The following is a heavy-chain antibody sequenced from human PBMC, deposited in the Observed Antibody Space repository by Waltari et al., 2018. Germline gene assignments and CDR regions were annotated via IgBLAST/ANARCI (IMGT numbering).Heavy chain of an antibody. CDR1: GYTFTSYD. D-gene: IGHD1-26*01. J-gene: IGHJ4*02. V-gene: IGHV1-8*02. CDR2: RNPNRSNT. Sequence: QVQLVQSGAEVKKPGASVKVSCKASGYTFTSYDINWVRQATGQGLEWMGWRNPNRSNTGDAQKFQGRVTITRNTSISTAYMELSSLRSEDTAVYYCAREGGSYSEFDFWGQGTLVTVSS. CDR3: AREGGSYSEFDF.